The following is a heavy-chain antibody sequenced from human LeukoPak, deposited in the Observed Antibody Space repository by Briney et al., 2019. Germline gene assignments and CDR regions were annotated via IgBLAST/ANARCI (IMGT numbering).Heavy chain of an antibody. CDR2: IYNDWSP. Sequence: PSQALSLTCTVSGGSISSGGYYWNWIRQYAGKGLEWIGYIYNDWSPSYNPTLESRVSISVDTSKNQLSLNLTSVTAADTAVYYCARGGLTHSFGYWGQGALVTVSS. CDR3: ARGGLTHSFGY. J-gene: IGHJ4*02. V-gene: IGHV4-31*03. D-gene: IGHD3/OR15-3a*01. CDR1: GGSISSGGYY.